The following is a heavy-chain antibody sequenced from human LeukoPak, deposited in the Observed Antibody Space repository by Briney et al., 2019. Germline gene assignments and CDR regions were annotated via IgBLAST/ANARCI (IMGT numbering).Heavy chain of an antibody. CDR2: ISSSSSYL. V-gene: IGHV3-21*01. J-gene: IGHJ4*02. Sequence: GGSLRLSCAASGFTFSSCSMNWVRQAPGKGLEWVSSISSSSSYLYYADSVKGRFTISRQNAKNSLYLQMNRLRDKRTHVYYLARELYYYDSSGLYWGQGTLVTVSS. CDR1: GFTFSSCS. CDR3: ARELYYYDSSGLY. D-gene: IGHD3-22*01.